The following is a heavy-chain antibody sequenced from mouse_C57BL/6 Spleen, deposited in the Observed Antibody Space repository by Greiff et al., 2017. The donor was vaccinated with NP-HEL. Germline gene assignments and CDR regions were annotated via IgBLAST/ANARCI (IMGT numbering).Heavy chain of an antibody. Sequence: QVQLQQSGAELVRPGTSVKVSCKASGYAFTNYLIEWVKQRPGQGLEWIGVINPGSGGTNYNEKFKGKATLTADKSSSTAYMQLSSLTSEDSAVYFCARSGSGDWFAYWGQGTLVTVSA. V-gene: IGHV1-54*01. CDR1: GYAFTNYL. J-gene: IGHJ3*01. CDR3: ARSGSGDWFAY. D-gene: IGHD1-1*01. CDR2: INPGSGGT.